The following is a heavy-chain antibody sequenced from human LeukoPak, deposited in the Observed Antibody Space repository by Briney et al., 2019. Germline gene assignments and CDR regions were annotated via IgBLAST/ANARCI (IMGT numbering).Heavy chain of an antibody. J-gene: IGHJ5*02. CDR1: GGSISSGSYY. CDR3: AREFSLGYNTNAEGFDP. Sequence: PSETLSLTCSVSGGSISSGSYYWNWIRQHPGKGLGWIGHIYYSGTTYYNPSLKSRVTISVDTSKNQFSLMLRSVTAADTAVYYCAREFSLGYNTNAEGFDPWGQGTLVTVSS. CDR2: IYYSGTT. V-gene: IGHV4-31*03. D-gene: IGHD5-12*01.